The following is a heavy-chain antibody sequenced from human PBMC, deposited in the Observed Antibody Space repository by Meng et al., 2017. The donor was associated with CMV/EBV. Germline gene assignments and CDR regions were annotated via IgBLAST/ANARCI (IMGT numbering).Heavy chain of an antibody. CDR1: VFSLSTSGVG. D-gene: IGHD6-13*01. Sequence: ITLEESVPILVKPTQTLTMTCTFSVFSLSTSGVGVGWSRQPPGKALEWLAIIYWDDDKHYSPSLKSRLTITKDTSKNQVVLTMTNMDPVDTATYYCAHKGRRMAAAGINWFDPWGQGTLVTVSS. J-gene: IGHJ5*02. V-gene: IGHV2-5*02. CDR3: AHKGRRMAAAGINWFDP. CDR2: IYWDDDK.